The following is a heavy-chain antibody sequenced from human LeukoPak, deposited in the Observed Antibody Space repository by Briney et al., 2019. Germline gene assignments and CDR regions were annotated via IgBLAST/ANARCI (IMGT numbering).Heavy chain of an antibody. CDR3: ARDVGSTLDYYYYMDV. D-gene: IGHD1-7*01. CDR2: INPNFGGT. CDR1: GYTFTDYY. Sequence: ASVKVSCKASGYTFTDYYVHWVRQAPGQGLEWMGWINPNFGGTNYALRFQGRVTMTRDTSIRTAYMELSRLRSDDTAIYYCARDVGSTLDYYYYMDVWGKGTTVTVSS. V-gene: IGHV1-2*02. J-gene: IGHJ6*03.